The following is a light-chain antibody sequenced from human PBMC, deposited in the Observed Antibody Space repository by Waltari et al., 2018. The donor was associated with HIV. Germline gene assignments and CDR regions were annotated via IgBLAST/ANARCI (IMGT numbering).Light chain of an antibody. J-gene: IGLJ1*01. CDR2: EVT. V-gene: IGLV2-23*02. CDR3: CSYAGNASYV. Sequence: QYPGKAPKLIITEVTNRPSGVSGRFSGSKSGDTASLTISGLQIEDDADYFYCSYAGNASYVFGSGTKVTVL.